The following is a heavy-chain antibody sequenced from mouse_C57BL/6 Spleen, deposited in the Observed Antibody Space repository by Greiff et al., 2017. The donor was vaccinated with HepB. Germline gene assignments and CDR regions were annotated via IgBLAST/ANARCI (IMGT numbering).Heavy chain of an antibody. CDR2: IDPSDIYT. J-gene: IGHJ3*01. CDR1: GYTFTSYW. D-gene: IGHD1-1*01. V-gene: IGHV1-69*01. Sequence: QVQLQQPGAELVMPGASVKLSCKASGYTFTSYWMHWVKQRPGQGLEWIGEIDPSDIYTNYNQKFKGKSTLTVDKSSSTAYMQLSSLTSEDSAVYYCARSITTGFAYWGQGTLVTVSA. CDR3: ARSITTGFAY.